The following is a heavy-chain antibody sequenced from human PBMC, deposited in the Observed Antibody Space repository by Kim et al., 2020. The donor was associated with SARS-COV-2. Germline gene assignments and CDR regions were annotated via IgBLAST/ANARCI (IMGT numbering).Heavy chain of an antibody. Sequence: GGSLRLSCAASGFTFSSYGMHWVRQAPGKGLEWVAVIWYDGSNKYYADSVKGRFTISRDNSKNTLYLQMNSLRAEDTAVYYCAKDLTGYGVGMRGNWFDPWGQGTLVTVSS. CDR2: IWYDGSNK. D-gene: IGHD4-17*01. V-gene: IGHV3-33*06. J-gene: IGHJ5*02. CDR1: GFTFSSYG. CDR3: AKDLTGYGVGMRGNWFDP.